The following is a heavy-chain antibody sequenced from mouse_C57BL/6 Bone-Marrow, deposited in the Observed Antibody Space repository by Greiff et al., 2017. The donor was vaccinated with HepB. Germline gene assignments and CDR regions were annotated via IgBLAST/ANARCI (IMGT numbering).Heavy chain of an antibody. Sequence: EVQLQESGPGLVKPSQSLSLTCSVTGYSITSGYYWNWSRQFPGNKLEWMGYISYDGSNNYNPSLKNRISITRDTSKNQFFLKLNSVTTEDTATYYCARDYGHFAYWGQGTLVTVSA. J-gene: IGHJ3*01. CDR1: GYSITSGYY. V-gene: IGHV3-6*01. D-gene: IGHD1-2*01. CDR2: ISYDGSN. CDR3: ARDYGHFAY.